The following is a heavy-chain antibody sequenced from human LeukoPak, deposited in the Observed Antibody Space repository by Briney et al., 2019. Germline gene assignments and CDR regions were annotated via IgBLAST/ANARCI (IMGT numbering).Heavy chain of an antibody. CDR1: GFTFSSYA. D-gene: IGHD2-21*02. CDR2: ISGTGETT. Sequence: GGSLRLSCAASGFTFSSYAMSWVRQVPGRGLEWVSGISGTGETTYYADSVKGRFTISRDNSKNTLYVQMNNLRVEDTAVYYCAKDRYCGGDCYQEYFQHWGQGTLVTVSS. V-gene: IGHV3-23*01. CDR3: AKDRYCGGDCYQEYFQH. J-gene: IGHJ1*01.